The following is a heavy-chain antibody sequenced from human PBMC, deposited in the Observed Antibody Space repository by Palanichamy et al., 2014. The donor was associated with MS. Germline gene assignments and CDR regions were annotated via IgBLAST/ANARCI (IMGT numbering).Heavy chain of an antibody. V-gene: IGHV4-4*02. D-gene: IGHD1-26*01. CDR3: ARGLVGATTGYYYGMDV. CDR1: GGSISSSNW. J-gene: IGHJ6*02. Sequence: QVQLQEWGPGLVKPSGTLSLTCAVSGGSISSSNWWSWVRQPPREGLEWIGEIYHSGSTNYNPSLKSRVTISVDKSKNQFSLKLSSVTAADTAVYYCARGLVGATTGYYYGMDVWGQGTTVTVSS. CDR2: IYHSGST.